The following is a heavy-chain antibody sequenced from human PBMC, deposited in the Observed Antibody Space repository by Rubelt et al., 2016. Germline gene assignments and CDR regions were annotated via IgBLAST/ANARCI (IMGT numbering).Heavy chain of an antibody. CDR2: GST. CDR3: ARDLSVYRGSSGYYDAFDI. V-gene: IGHV4-34*01. D-gene: IGHD3-22*01. J-gene: IGHJ3*02. Sequence: GSTNYNPSLKSRVTISVDTSKNQFSLKLSSVTAADTAVYYCARDLSVYRGSSGYYDAFDIWGQGTMVTVSS.